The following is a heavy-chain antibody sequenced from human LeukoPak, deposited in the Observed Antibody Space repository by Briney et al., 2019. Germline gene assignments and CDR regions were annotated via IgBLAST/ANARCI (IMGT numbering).Heavy chain of an antibody. CDR1: GASIRRYY. J-gene: IGHJ3*02. Sequence: PSETLSLTCIVSGASIRRYYWSWIRQPPGKGLEWIGYIYYSGSTNYNPSLKSRVTISVDTSKNQFSLKLSSVSAADTAVYYCAIDSSGRLDAFDIWGQGTMVTVSS. CDR2: IYYSGST. D-gene: IGHD3-22*01. CDR3: AIDSSGRLDAFDI. V-gene: IGHV4-59*01.